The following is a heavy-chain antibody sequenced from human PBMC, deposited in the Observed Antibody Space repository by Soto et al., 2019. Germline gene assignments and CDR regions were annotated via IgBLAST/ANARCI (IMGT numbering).Heavy chain of an antibody. V-gene: IGHV4-39*01. D-gene: IGHD2-15*01. Sequence: SETLSLTCTVSGGSISRSSYSWGWIRQPPGKGLEWIGTIYYSGSTYYNPSLKSRVTISVDTSKNQFSLKLSSVTAADTAVYYCATRQGGSYNWFDPWGQGTMVTVSS. CDR3: ATRQGGSYNWFDP. CDR2: IYYSGST. CDR1: GGSISRSSYS. J-gene: IGHJ5*02.